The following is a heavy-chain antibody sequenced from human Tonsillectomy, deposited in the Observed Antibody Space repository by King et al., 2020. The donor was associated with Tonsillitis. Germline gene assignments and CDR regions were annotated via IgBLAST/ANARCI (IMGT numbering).Heavy chain of an antibody. D-gene: IGHD6-19*01. CDR1: GFTFSSYW. CDR3: ALVAVTGPDDAFDI. CDR2: IKQDGSEK. J-gene: IGHJ3*02. Sequence: VQLVESGGGLVQPGGSLRLSCAASGFTFSSYWMTWVRQAPGEGLEWVANIKQDGSEKYYVDSVKGRFTISRDNAKNSLYLQMNSLRAEDTAVYYCALVAVTGPDDAFDIWGQGTLVTVSS. V-gene: IGHV3-7*01.